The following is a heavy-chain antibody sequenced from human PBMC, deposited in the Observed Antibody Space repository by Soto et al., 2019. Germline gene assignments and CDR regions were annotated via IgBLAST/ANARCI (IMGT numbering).Heavy chain of an antibody. CDR1: GGSVRSGSYY. D-gene: IGHD3-22*01. Sequence: SETLSLTCSVSGGSVRSGSYYWTWIRQPPGKGLEWIGYIYQSGTTNYNASLKSRVTISIDTSKNQFFLKLNSVTAADTAVYYCARDSSGRHDYWGQGTLVTVSS. CDR2: IYQSGTT. J-gene: IGHJ4*02. V-gene: IGHV4-61*01. CDR3: ARDSSGRHDY.